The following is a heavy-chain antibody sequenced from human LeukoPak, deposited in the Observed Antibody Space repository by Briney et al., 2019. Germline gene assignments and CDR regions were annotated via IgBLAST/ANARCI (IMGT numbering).Heavy chain of an antibody. CDR3: ASPGRPYCSGGSCYLWNY. D-gene: IGHD2-15*01. J-gene: IGHJ4*02. Sequence: SETLSLTCTVSGYSISSGYYWGWIRQPPGKGLEWIGSIYHSGSTYYNPSLKSRVTISVDTSKNQFSLKLSSVTAADTAVYYCASPGRPYCSGGSCYLWNYWGQGTLVTVSS. CDR1: GYSISSGYY. V-gene: IGHV4-38-2*02. CDR2: IYHSGST.